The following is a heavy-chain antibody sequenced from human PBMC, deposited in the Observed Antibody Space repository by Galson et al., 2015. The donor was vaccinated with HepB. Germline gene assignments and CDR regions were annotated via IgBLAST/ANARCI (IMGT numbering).Heavy chain of an antibody. CDR3: AKLIAAAGTPDYFDY. D-gene: IGHD6-13*01. V-gene: IGHV3-23*01. CDR2: ISGSGGST. CDR1: GFIFSSYA. Sequence: SLRLSCAASGFIFSSYAMSWVRQAPGKGLEWVSAISGSGGSTYYADSVKGRFTISRDNSKNTLYLQMNSLRAEDTAVYYCAKLIAAAGTPDYFDYWGQGTLVTVSS. J-gene: IGHJ4*02.